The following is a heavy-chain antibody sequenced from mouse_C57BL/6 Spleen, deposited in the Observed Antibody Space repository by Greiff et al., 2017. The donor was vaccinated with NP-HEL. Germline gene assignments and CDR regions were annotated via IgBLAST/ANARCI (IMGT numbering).Heavy chain of an antibody. CDR3: ARDRGDGYHFDY. V-gene: IGHV5-16*01. J-gene: IGHJ2*01. CDR1: GFTFSDYY. CDR2: INYDGSST. Sequence: EVKLVESEGGLVQPGSSMKLSCTASGFTFSDYYMAWVRQVPERGLEWVANINYDGSSTYYLDSLKSRFIISRDNAKNILYLQMSSLKSEDTATYYCARDRGDGYHFDYWGQGTTLTVSS. D-gene: IGHD2-3*01.